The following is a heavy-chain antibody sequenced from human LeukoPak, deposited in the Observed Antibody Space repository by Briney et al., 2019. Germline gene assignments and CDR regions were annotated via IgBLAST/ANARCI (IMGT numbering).Heavy chain of an antibody. V-gene: IGHV4-39*01. J-gene: IGHJ3*02. CDR2: IYDSGST. Sequence: SETLSLTCTVSGGSIRSSYYYWGWIRQPPGKGLEWIGSIYDSGSTYYNPSLKSRVTISVDTSKNQFSLKLSSVTAADTAVYYCARGRSYLYRRDIVVVVARDAFDIWGQGTMVTVSS. CDR1: GGSIRSSYYY. CDR3: ARGRSYLYRRDIVVVVARDAFDI. D-gene: IGHD2-15*01.